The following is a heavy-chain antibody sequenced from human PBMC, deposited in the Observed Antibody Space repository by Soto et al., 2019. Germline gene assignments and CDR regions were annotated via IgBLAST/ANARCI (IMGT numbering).Heavy chain of an antibody. J-gene: IGHJ4*02. CDR3: ARTFGYSYAIGY. CDR2: ISAYNGNT. Sequence: GKGLEWMGWISAYNGNTNYAQKLQGRVTMTTDTSTSTAYMELRSLRSDDTAVYYCARTFGYSYAIGYWAQGTLVSVSS. D-gene: IGHD5-18*01. V-gene: IGHV1-18*01.